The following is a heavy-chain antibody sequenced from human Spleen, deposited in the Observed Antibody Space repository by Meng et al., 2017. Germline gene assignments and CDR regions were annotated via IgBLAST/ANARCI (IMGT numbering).Heavy chain of an antibody. CDR1: GGSISNYY. CDR3: ARGPTTMAHDFDY. V-gene: IGHV4-59*12. CDR2: INYIGST. Sequence: SETLSLTCTVSGGSISNYYWSWIRQPPGKGLDWIGNINYIGSTNYNASLKSRGTISVDTSQNNLSLKLSSVTAADSAVYYCARGPTTMAHDFDYWGQGTLVTVSS. J-gene: IGHJ4*02. D-gene: IGHD4-11*01.